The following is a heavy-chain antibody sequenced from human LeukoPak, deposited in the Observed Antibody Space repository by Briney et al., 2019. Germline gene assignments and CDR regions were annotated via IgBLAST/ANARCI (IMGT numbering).Heavy chain of an antibody. D-gene: IGHD3-22*01. Sequence: PGRSLRLSCAASGFAFDDYAMHWVRQAPGKGLEWVSGISWNSGSIGYADSVKGRFTISRDNAKNSLYLQMNSLRAEDTALYYCAKGEDDSSGPDYWGQGTLVTVSS. CDR2: ISWNSGSI. CDR3: AKGEDDSSGPDY. J-gene: IGHJ4*02. CDR1: GFAFDDYA. V-gene: IGHV3-9*01.